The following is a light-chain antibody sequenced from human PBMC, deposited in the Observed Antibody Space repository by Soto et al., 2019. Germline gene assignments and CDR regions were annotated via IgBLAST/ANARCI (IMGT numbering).Light chain of an antibody. Sequence: IVLTQSPGTLSLSPGGRCTLSFTARQTVSSNFLAWYQEKPGQGPRLLIYGASTRATGIPDRFSGSGSGTDFTLTISRLDPEDFAVYYCRQYGRSLGFAVGGGTKVDIK. V-gene: IGKV3-20*01. CDR3: RQYGRSLGFA. J-gene: IGKJ4*01. CDR2: GAS. CDR1: QTVSSNF.